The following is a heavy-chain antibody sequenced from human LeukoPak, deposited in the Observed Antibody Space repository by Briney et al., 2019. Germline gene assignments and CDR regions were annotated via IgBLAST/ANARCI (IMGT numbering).Heavy chain of an antibody. Sequence: PGGSLRLSCAASGFTFSSYSMNWVRQAPGKGLEWVSSISSSSSYIYYADSVKGRFTISRDNAKNSLYLQMNSLRAEDTAVYYYASKGLVGAMAAFDYWGQGTLVTVSS. CDR1: GFTFSSYS. CDR2: ISSSSSYI. J-gene: IGHJ4*02. CDR3: ASKGLVGAMAAFDY. V-gene: IGHV3-21*01. D-gene: IGHD1-26*01.